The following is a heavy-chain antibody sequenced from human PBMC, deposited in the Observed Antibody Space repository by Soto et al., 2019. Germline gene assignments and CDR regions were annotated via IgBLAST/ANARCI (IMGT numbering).Heavy chain of an antibody. Sequence: ASVKVSCKASGYTFTSYYMHWVRQAPGQGLEWMGIINPSGGSTSYAQKFQGRVTMTRDTSTSTVYMELSSLRSEDTAVYYCARGHGSGSYFYYYGMDVWGQGTTVTVSS. V-gene: IGHV1-46*01. CDR3: ARGHGSGSYFYYYGMDV. CDR2: INPSGGST. J-gene: IGHJ6*02. D-gene: IGHD3-10*01. CDR1: GYTFTSYY.